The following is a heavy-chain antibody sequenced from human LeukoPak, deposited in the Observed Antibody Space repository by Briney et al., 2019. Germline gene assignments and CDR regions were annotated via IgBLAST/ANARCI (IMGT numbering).Heavy chain of an antibody. Sequence: GGSLRLSCAASGFTFSIYAMSWVRQAPGEGLEWVSAICGSGGSTYYADSAKGRFTISRENSKNTLYLQMNSLRAEDTAVYYCARPPRGYSYQPPDYWGQGTLVTVSS. J-gene: IGHJ4*02. D-gene: IGHD5-18*01. CDR1: GFTFSIYA. CDR3: ARPPRGYSYQPPDY. V-gene: IGHV3-23*01. CDR2: ICGSGGST.